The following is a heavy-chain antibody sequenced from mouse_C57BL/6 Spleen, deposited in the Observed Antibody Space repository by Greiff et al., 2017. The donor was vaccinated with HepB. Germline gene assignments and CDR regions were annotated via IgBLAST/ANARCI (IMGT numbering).Heavy chain of an antibody. J-gene: IGHJ4*01. CDR3: ARYYGNSYYAMDY. V-gene: IGHV1-50*01. CDR2: IDPSDSYT. CDR1: GYTFTSYW. D-gene: IGHD2-1*01. Sequence: VQLQQPGAELVKPGASVKLSCKASGYTFTSYWMQWVKQRPGQGLEWIGEIDPSDSYTNYNQKFKGKATLTVDTSSSTAYMQLSSLTSEDSAVYYCARYYGNSYYAMDYWGQGTSVTVSS.